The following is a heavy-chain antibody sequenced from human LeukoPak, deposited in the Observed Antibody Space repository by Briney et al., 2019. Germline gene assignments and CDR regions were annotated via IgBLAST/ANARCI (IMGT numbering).Heavy chain of an antibody. D-gene: IGHD6-25*01. CDR3: ARRGRNSSGWQDYL. Sequence: SETLSLTCTVSGGSISSYYWSWIRQPPGKGLEWIASIYHTGSTNYNPSLSSRVTISIDTAKSQFSLKLTSVTAADTAVYYCARRGRNSSGWQDYLWGQGTLVTVSS. J-gene: IGHJ4*02. CDR2: IYHTGST. V-gene: IGHV4-59*01. CDR1: GGSISSYY.